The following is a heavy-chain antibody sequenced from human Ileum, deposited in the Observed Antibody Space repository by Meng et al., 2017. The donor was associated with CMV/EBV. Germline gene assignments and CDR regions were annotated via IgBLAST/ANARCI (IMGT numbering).Heavy chain of an antibody. D-gene: IGHD6-19*01. Sequence: GGSLRLSCAASGFTFSNAWMSWVRQAPGKGLEWVGRIKSKTDGGTTDYAAPVKGRFTISRDDSKNTLYLQMKSLKTEDTAVYYCTTGYSSGAPPYYYYGMDVWGQGTTVTVSS. V-gene: IGHV3-15*01. J-gene: IGHJ6*02. CDR3: TTGYSSGAPPYYYYGMDV. CDR2: IKSKTDGGTT. CDR1: GFTFSNAW.